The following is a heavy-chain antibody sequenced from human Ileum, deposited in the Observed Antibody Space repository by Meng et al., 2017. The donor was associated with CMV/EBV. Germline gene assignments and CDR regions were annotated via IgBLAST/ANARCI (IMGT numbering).Heavy chain of an antibody. Sequence: KNSCKASGYTFTRFYVEWVPQAPGHGLQWMGAISPGDGATYYSQQFRGRVSMTTDTSTSTLYIELSAVTSDDTAIYYCARDSGYIDYWGQGTLVTVSS. J-gene: IGHJ4*02. CDR3: ARDSGYIDY. CDR2: ISPGDGAT. CDR1: GYTFTRFY. D-gene: IGHD6-13*01. V-gene: IGHV1-46*01.